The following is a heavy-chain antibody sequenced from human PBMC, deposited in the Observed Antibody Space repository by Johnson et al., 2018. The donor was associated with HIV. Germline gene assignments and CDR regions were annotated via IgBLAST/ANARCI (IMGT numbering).Heavy chain of an antibody. J-gene: IGHJ3*02. CDR1: GFTFSSYA. CDR3: ARDRRSSVDI. V-gene: IGHV3-30*04. Sequence: QVQLVESGGGVVQPGRSLRLSCAASGFTFSSYAMHWVRPAPGKGLEWVAVISYDGSNKYYADSVKGRFTISRDNSKTTLFLHINSLRAEDTAVYYCARDRRSSVDIWGKGTMVAVSS. D-gene: IGHD6-6*01. CDR2: ISYDGSNK.